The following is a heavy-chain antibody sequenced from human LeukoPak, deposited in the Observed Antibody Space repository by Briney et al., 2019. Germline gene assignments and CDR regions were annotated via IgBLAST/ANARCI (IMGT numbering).Heavy chain of an antibody. CDR2: ISYDGSNK. V-gene: IGHV3-30-3*01. Sequence: GGSLRLSCAASGFTFSSYPMHWVRQAPGKGLDWVAVISYDGSNKYYADSVKGRFTVSRDNSKSTLYLQMNSLRAEDTAVYYCARARGNDYGNYDDYWGQGTLLTVSS. CDR1: GFTFSSYP. J-gene: IGHJ4*02. CDR3: ARARGNDYGNYDDY. D-gene: IGHD4-11*01.